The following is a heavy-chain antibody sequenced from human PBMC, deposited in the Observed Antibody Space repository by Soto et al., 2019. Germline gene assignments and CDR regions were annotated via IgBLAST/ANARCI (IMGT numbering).Heavy chain of an antibody. D-gene: IGHD3-16*02. CDR2: ISAYNGNT. CDR3: ARGRGEYYDYVWGSYRYTGIDY. CDR1: GYTFTNYG. J-gene: IGHJ4*02. V-gene: IGHV1-18*01. Sequence: QVQLVQSGAEVKKPGASVKVSCKASGYTFTNYGISWVRQAPGQGLEWMGWISAYNGNTKYAQKLQGRVTTTTDTSTSRAYMELRSLRSDDTAVYYCARGRGEYYDYVWGSYRYTGIDYWGQGTLVTVSS.